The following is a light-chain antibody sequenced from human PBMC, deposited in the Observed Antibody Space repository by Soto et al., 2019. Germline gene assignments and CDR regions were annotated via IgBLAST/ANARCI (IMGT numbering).Light chain of an antibody. CDR3: QQFGNIPRT. J-gene: IGKJ2*01. V-gene: IGKV1-33*01. CDR2: DAS. Sequence: DIQMTQSPSSLSASVGERVSITCQASQDIGNYLNWYQQKPGEAPKLLIHDASILETGVPSRFSGSGSGTHFIFTISSLQPQDTGTFYCQQFGNIPRTFGRGTKLDIK. CDR1: QDIGNY.